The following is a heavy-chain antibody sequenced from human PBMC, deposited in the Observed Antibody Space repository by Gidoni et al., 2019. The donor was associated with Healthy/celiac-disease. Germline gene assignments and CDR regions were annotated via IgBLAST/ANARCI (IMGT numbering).Heavy chain of an antibody. CDR1: SSYA. Sequence: SSYAMHWVRQAPGKGLEWVAVISYDGSNKYYADSVKGRFTISRDNSKNTLYLQMNSLRAEETAVYYCARDMIVVVITTVYYWGQGTLVTVSS. J-gene: IGHJ4*02. CDR3: ARDMIVVVITTVYY. V-gene: IGHV3-30-3*01. D-gene: IGHD3-22*01. CDR2: ISYDGSNK.